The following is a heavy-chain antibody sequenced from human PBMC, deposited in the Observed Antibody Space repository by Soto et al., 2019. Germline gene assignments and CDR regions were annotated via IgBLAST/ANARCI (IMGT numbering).Heavy chain of an antibody. D-gene: IGHD2-15*01. V-gene: IGHV4-59*01. Sequence: SWIRQPPGKGLEWIGYIYYSGSTNYNPSLKSRVTISVDTSKNQFSLKLSSVTVADTAVYFCPRDIAYSASRVQGSLVPVSS. CDR3: PRDIAYSAS. CDR2: IYYSGST. J-gene: IGHJ1*01.